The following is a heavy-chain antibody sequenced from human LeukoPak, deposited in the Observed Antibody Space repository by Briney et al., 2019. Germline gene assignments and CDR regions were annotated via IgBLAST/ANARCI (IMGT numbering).Heavy chain of an antibody. CDR2: IYYNGIT. CDR3: ARLCPYCSGGSCYSVLYYFDY. J-gene: IGHJ4*02. D-gene: IGHD2-15*01. Sequence: SETLSLTCSVSGGSISRSDHYWSWIRQPPGKGLEWIGNIYYNGITYYNPSLKSRVTISVDTSKNQFSLKLSSVTAADTAVYYCARLCPYCSGGSCYSVLYYFDYWGQGTLVTVSS. V-gene: IGHV4-39*01. CDR1: GGSISRSDHY.